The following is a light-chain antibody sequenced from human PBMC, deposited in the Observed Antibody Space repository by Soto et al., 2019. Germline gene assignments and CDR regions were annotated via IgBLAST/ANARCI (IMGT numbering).Light chain of an antibody. CDR3: QHYNSYPLT. J-gene: IGKJ4*01. CDR2: DAS. CDR1: QGIRSY. V-gene: IGKV1-13*02. Sequence: AIQLTQSPSSLSASVGDRVAIACRASQGIRSYLAWYQQKPGEAPKLLIYDASSLESGVPSRFSGSGSGTEFTLTISSLQPDDFATYYCQHYNSYPLTFGGGTKVDIK.